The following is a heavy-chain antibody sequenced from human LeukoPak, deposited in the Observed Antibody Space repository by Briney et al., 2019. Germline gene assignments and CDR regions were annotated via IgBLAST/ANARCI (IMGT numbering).Heavy chain of an antibody. V-gene: IGHV3-7*01. CDR1: GFTFSSYW. J-gene: IGHJ3*02. Sequence: GGSLRLSCAASGFTFSSYWMSWVRQPPGKGLEWVANIKQDGSEKYYVDSVKGRFTVSRDNAKNSLFLQMNSLRAEDTAVFYCARVFYAFDIWGQGTMVTVSS. CDR3: ARVFYAFDI. CDR2: IKQDGSEK.